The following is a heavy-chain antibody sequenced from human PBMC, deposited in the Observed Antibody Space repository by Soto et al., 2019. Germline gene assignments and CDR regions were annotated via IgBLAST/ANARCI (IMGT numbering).Heavy chain of an antibody. J-gene: IGHJ4*02. CDR1: GYTFTSYA. D-gene: IGHD6-19*01. Sequence: QVQLVQSGAEVKKPGASVKVSCKASGYTFTSYAMHWVRQAPGQRLEWMGWINAGNGNTKYSQKFQGRVTITRDTCASTAYMELSSLRSEDTAVYYCARDRQWLDEDFAYWGQGTLVTVSS. V-gene: IGHV1-3*01. CDR3: ARDRQWLDEDFAY. CDR2: INAGNGNT.